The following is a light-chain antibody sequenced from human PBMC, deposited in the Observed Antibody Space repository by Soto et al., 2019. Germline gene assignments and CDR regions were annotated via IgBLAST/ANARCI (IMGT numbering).Light chain of an antibody. V-gene: IGKV1-27*01. CDR1: QDISNY. CDR2: AAS. Sequence: DIQMTQSPSSLSTSVGDRVTITCRASQDISNYLAGYQQKPGKVPKLLIYAASTLQSGVPSRFRGSGSGTDFTLTISSLQPEDVATYYCQKYNSAPLTFGGGTKVEIK. CDR3: QKYNSAPLT. J-gene: IGKJ4*01.